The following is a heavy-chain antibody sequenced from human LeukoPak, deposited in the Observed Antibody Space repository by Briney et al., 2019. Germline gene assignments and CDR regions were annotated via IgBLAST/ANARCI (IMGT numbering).Heavy chain of an antibody. CDR2: IIPIFGTA. Sequence: VKVSCKAQGRTFSSYAITWGGQAPGQGLEWRGGIIPIFGTANYAQKFQGRATITTAESTRTAYMELSSLTSEDTAVYYCARAGYTSGWYTDYWGQGTLVTVSS. J-gene: IGHJ4*02. V-gene: IGHV1-69*05. D-gene: IGHD6-19*01. CDR1: GRTFSSYA. CDR3: ARAGYTSGWYTDY.